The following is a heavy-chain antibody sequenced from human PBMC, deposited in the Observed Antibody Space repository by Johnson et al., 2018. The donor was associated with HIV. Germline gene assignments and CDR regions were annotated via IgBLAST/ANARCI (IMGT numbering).Heavy chain of an antibody. CDR2: ISYDGSNK. D-gene: IGHD2-2*01. Sequence: QVQLVESGGGVVQPGRSLRLSCAASGFTFSSYAMHWVRQAPGKGLEWVAVISYDGSNKYYADSVKGRFTISRDTSKNTLYLQMNSLRAEDTAVYYCARDGGYCSSTSCFRHWASAFDIWGQGTMVTVSS. V-gene: IGHV3-30-3*01. J-gene: IGHJ3*02. CDR1: GFTFSSYA. CDR3: ARDGGYCSSTSCFRHWASAFDI.